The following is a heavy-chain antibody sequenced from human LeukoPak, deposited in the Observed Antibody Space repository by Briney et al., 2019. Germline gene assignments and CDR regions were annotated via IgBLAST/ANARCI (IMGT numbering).Heavy chain of an antibody. V-gene: IGHV3-15*01. D-gene: IGHD5-12*01. CDR2: IKSKTDGGTT. Sequence: PGGSLRLSCAASGFTFSNAWMSWVRQAPGKGLEWVGRIKSKTDGGTTDYAAPVKGRFTISRDDSKNTLYLQMNSLKTEDTAVYYCTTDLDRVATYSFDHWGQGTLVTVSS. J-gene: IGHJ4*02. CDR1: GFTFSNAW. CDR3: TTDLDRVATYSFDH.